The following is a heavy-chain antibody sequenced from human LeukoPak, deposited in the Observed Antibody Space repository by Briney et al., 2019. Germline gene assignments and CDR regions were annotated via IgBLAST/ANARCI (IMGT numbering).Heavy chain of an antibody. D-gene: IGHD3-16*02. Sequence: SETLSLTCTVSGGSISSYYWSWIRQPPGKGLEWIGYIYYSGSTNYNPSLKSRVTISVDTSKNQFSLKLGSVTAADTAVYYCARVLDYVWGSYRSSFYFDYWGQGTLVTVSS. CDR1: GGSISSYY. J-gene: IGHJ4*02. V-gene: IGHV4-59*01. CDR2: IYYSGST. CDR3: ARVLDYVWGSYRSSFYFDY.